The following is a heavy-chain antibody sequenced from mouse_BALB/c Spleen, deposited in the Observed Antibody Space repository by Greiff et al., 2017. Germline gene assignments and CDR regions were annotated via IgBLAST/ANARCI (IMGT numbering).Heavy chain of an antibody. CDR1: GFTFSDYY. Sequence: EVMLVESGGGLVKPGGSLKLSCAASGFTFSDYYMYWVRQTPEKRLEWVATISDGGSYTYYPDSVKGRFTISRDNAKNNLYLQMSSLKSEDTAMYYCAREGGNYVAMDYWGQGTSVTVSS. CDR3: AREGGNYVAMDY. V-gene: IGHV5-4*02. J-gene: IGHJ4*01. D-gene: IGHD2-1*01. CDR2: ISDGGSYT.